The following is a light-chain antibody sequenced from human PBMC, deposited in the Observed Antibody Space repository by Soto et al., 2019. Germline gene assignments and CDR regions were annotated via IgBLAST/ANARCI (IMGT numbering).Light chain of an antibody. CDR1: SRDVGSYNL. CDR3: CSFAGSSTYV. V-gene: IGLV2-23*01. J-gene: IGLJ1*01. CDR2: EGT. Sequence: QSVLTQPGSVSGSPGQSITISCTGTSRDVGSYNLVSWYQQHPGNAPKLIIYEGTKRPSGVSYRFSGSKSGNTASLTISGLQEEDEGDYHCCSFAGSSTYVFGTGTKVTVL.